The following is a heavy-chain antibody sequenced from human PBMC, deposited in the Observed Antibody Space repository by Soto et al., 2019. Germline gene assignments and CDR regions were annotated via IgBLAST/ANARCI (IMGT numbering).Heavy chain of an antibody. Sequence: QVQLQESGPGLVKPSETLSLTCTVSGGSVSSTSYYWNWIRQPPGKGLEWIGFIYYSGSTNYNPSPRRRVTISVDTSKNQFSLKLSSVTAADTAVYYCGRDPGYCSGGICYSDRGWFDPWGQGTLVTVSS. CDR1: GGSVSSTSYY. CDR2: IYYSGST. J-gene: IGHJ5*02. D-gene: IGHD2-15*01. CDR3: GRDPGYCSGGICYSDRGWFDP. V-gene: IGHV4-61*01.